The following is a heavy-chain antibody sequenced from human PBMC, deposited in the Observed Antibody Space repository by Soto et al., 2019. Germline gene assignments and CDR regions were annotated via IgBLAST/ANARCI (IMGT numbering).Heavy chain of an antibody. J-gene: IGHJ6*02. Sequence: GGSLRLSCAASGFTFSSYWMSWVRQAPGKGLEWVANIKQDGSEKYYVDSVKGRFTISRDNAKNSLYLQMNSLRAEDTAVYYCARDDNCSSTSCYYYYYYGMDVWGQGTTVTVSS. D-gene: IGHD2-2*01. CDR1: GFTFSSYW. CDR2: IKQDGSEK. V-gene: IGHV3-7*01. CDR3: ARDDNCSSTSCYYYYYYGMDV.